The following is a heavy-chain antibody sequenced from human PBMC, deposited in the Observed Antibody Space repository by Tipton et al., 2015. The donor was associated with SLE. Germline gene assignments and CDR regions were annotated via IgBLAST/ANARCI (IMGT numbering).Heavy chain of an antibody. D-gene: IGHD4-17*01. CDR2: IYYNGNT. CDR1: GGSISSYY. V-gene: IGHV4-59*12. J-gene: IGHJ6*02. CDR3: ATLVGDYESGDYGMDV. Sequence: TLSLTCTVSGGSISSYYWSWIRQPPGKGLEWIGYIYYNGNTNYNPSLKSRVTISVDTSKNQFSLKLSSVTAADTAVYYCATLVGDYESGDYGMDVWGLGTSVTVSS.